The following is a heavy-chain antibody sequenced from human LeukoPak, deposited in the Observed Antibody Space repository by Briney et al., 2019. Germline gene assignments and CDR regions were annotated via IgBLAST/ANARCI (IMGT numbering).Heavy chain of an antibody. CDR2: ISDSGTT. Sequence: SEPLSLTCTVSVAPIRTYYWDWIRQAPGEGLEWIGCISDSGTTYYNPSLKSRVTIALVTSKNHFSLELTSVTAADTAVYFCTKGYYEPFDYWGQGMMVTVSS. CDR1: VAPIRTYY. J-gene: IGHJ4*02. CDR3: TKGYYEPFDY. V-gene: IGHV4-59*01. D-gene: IGHD3-22*01.